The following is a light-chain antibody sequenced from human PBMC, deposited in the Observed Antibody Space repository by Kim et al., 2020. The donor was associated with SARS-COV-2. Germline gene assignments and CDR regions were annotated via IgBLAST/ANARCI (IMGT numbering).Light chain of an antibody. CDR3: QQRNSWPLT. J-gene: IGKJ4*01. V-gene: IGKV3-11*01. Sequence: SPGERAALSCRASQSISSYVAWYQQKPGQSPRLLIYAASTRATGIPARFSGSGSGTDFSLTISSLEPGDFAVYYCQQRNSWPLTFGGGTKVDIK. CDR2: AAS. CDR1: QSISSY.